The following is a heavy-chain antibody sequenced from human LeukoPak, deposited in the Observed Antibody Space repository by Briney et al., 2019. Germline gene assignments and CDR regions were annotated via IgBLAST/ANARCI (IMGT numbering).Heavy chain of an antibody. D-gene: IGHD4-23*01. J-gene: IGHJ4*02. Sequence: GGSLRLSRAASGFTFSSYWMHWVRQAPGKGLVWISRINSDGSGTSYADSVKGRFTISRDNAKNTLYLQMNSLRAEDTAVYYCARADDGANSWVNYWGQGTLVTVSS. CDR1: GFTFSSYW. CDR2: INSDGSGT. V-gene: IGHV3-74*01. CDR3: ARADDGANSWVNY.